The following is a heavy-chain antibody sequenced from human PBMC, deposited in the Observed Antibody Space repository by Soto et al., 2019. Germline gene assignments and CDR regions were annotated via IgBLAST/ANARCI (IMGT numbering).Heavy chain of an antibody. J-gene: IGHJ4*02. CDR3: ITDPYYDFWSGYHFDY. D-gene: IGHD3-3*01. V-gene: IGHV3-15*01. CDR2: IKNKTDGGIT. Sequence: EAHLVQSGGGLVKPGGSLRLSCAASGFSFSKAWMSWVRLTPGKGLAWVGRIKNKTDGGITDYPAPVRDRFTISRDDSRSTLYLQMNSLKTEDTAVYYCITDPYYDFWSGYHFDYWGQGTLVTVSS. CDR1: GFSFSKAW.